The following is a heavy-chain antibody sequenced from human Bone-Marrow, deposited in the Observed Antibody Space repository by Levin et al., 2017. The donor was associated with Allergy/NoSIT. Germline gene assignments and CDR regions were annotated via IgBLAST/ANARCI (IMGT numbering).Heavy chain of an antibody. CDR3: APDLGGAAMVGGEGGSDY. Sequence: GGSLRLSCAASGFTFSSYAMSWVRQAPGKGLEWVSAISGSGGSTYYADSVKGRFTISRDNSKNTLYLQMNSLRAEDTAVYYCAPDLGGAAMVGGEGGSDYWGQGTLVTVSS. D-gene: IGHD5-18*01. V-gene: IGHV3-23*01. CDR2: ISGSGGST. J-gene: IGHJ4*02. CDR1: GFTFSSYA.